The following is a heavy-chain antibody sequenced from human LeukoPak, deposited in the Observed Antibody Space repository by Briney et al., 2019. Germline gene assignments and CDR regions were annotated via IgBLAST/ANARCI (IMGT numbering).Heavy chain of an antibody. CDR1: GFTFSSYA. D-gene: IGHD3-16*01. CDR3: AKLGGQEVHNYYVAV. V-gene: IGHV3-23*01. Sequence: TGGSLGLSCAASGFTFSSYAMSWVRQAPGKGLEWVSGIIDNGYITYYANSVRGRFTISRDNSKNTLFLQMNSLRAEDTAVYYCAKLGGQEVHNYYVAVWGKGTTVAVSS. CDR2: IIDNGYIT. J-gene: IGHJ6*03.